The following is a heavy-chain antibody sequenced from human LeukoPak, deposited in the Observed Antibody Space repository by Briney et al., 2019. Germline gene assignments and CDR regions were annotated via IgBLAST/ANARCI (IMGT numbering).Heavy chain of an antibody. D-gene: IGHD6-13*01. CDR2: IYYSGGT. V-gene: IGHV4-59*01. CDR1: GGSISSYY. CDR3: ARVSMAGYSSSWYDY. J-gene: IGHJ4*02. Sequence: SETLSLTCTVSGGSISSYYWSWIRQPPGKGLEWIGYIYYSGGTNYNPSLKSRVTILVGTSKNQFSLKLSSVTAADTAVYYCARVSMAGYSSSWYDYWGQGILVTVSP.